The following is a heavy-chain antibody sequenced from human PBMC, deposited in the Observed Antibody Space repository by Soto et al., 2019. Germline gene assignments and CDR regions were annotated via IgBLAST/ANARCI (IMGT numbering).Heavy chain of an antibody. D-gene: IGHD2-2*01. J-gene: IGHJ6*02. CDR1: GFTVSYYL. Sequence: GWSRRRSGAASGFTVSYYLMHWVRQAPVKGPVWVSRINIDGSSTSYADSVKGRFTSSRDNAKNTLYLQTNSLRAEDTAVYYCARGRSRTSCYLNGMEVCGQGTTVTFSS. CDR2: INIDGSST. CDR3: ARGRSRTSCYLNGMEV. V-gene: IGHV3-74*01.